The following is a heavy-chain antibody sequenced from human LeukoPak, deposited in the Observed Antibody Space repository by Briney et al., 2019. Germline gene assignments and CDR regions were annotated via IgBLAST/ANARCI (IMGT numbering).Heavy chain of an antibody. V-gene: IGHV1-2*02. CDR3: AGKITMVRGVEQDWFDP. CDR1: GYTFTGYY. CDR2: TNPNSGGT. J-gene: IGHJ5*02. Sequence: GASVKVSCKASGYTFTGYYMHWVRQAPGQGLEWMGGTNPNSGGTNYAQKFQGRVTMTRDTSISTAYMELSRLRSDDTAVYYCAGKITMVRGVEQDWFDPWGQGTLVTVSS. D-gene: IGHD3-10*01.